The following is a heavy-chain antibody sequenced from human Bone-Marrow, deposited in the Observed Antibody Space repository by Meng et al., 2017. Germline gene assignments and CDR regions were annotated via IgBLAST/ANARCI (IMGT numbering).Heavy chain of an antibody. CDR1: GGSISSGDYY. CDR2: IYNSGST. V-gene: IGHV4-30-4*01. J-gene: IGHJ4*02. CDR3: AREGRSHQVGVSVY. D-gene: IGHD2-21*01. Sequence: QVQLQESGPGLVKRSQTLSLTCTFSGGSISSGDYYWSWIRQPPGKGLEWIGYIYNSGSTYYNPSLKSRVTISVDTSKNQFSLKLRFVTAADTAVYYCAREGRSHQVGVSVYWGQGNLVTVSS.